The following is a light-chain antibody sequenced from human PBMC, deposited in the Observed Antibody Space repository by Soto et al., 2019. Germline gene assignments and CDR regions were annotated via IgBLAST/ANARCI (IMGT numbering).Light chain of an antibody. V-gene: IGKV1-9*01. CDR2: AAS. Sequence: DIQLTQSPSLLSASVGDRVTITCRASQGIDSYLAWYQQKPGKAPKFLIYAASTLRGGVPSRFSGSGSGTEFTLTISSLQPEDFATYYCQGLNDYPITFGQGTRLE. J-gene: IGKJ5*01. CDR1: QGIDSY. CDR3: QGLNDYPIT.